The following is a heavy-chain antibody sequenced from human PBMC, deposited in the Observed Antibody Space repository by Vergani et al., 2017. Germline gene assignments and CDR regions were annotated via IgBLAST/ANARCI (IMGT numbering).Heavy chain of an antibody. CDR2: IYSGGST. D-gene: IGHD3-22*01. V-gene: IGHV3-66*01. Sequence: EVQLVESGGGLVQPGGSLRLSCAASGFTVSSNYMSWVRQAPGKGLEWVSVIYSGGSTYYADSVKGRFTISRDNSKNSLYLQMNSLRAEDTAVYYCARDSFDSSGYLFDYWGQGTLVTVSS. J-gene: IGHJ4*02. CDR1: GFTVSSNY. CDR3: ARDSFDSSGYLFDY.